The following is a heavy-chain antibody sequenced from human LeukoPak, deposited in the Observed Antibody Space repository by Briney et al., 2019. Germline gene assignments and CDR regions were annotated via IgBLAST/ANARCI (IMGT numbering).Heavy chain of an antibody. D-gene: IGHD1-1*01. CDR3: ARGPTGTHHYYMDV. CDR1: GFTFSSYA. J-gene: IGHJ6*03. V-gene: IGHV3-23*01. CDR2: ISGSGGST. Sequence: PGGSLRLSCAASGFTFSSYAMSWVRQAPGEGLEWGSAISGSGGSTYYADSVKGRFTISRDNSKNTLYLQMNSLRAEDTAVYYCARGPTGTHHYYMDVWGKGTTVTVSS.